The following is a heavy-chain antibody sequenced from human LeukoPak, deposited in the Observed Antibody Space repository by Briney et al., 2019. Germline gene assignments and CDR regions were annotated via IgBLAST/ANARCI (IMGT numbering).Heavy chain of an antibody. J-gene: IGHJ4*02. CDR1: GFTFSSYW. D-gene: IGHD3-10*01. CDR2: ISSSGSTI. Sequence: PGGSLRLSCTASGFTFSSYWMHWVRQAPGKGLECVSYISSSGSTIYYADSVKGRFTISRDNAKNSLYLQMNSLRAEDTAVYYCATVLLWFGELSVWGQGTLVTVSS. CDR3: ATVLLWFGELSV. V-gene: IGHV3-48*04.